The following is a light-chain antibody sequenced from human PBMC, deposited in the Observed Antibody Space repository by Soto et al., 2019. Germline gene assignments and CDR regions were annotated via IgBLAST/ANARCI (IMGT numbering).Light chain of an antibody. Sequence: QSVLTQPASVSGSPGQSITISCTGTSSDVGGYNYVSWYQQHPGKAPKLMIYKVSNRPSGVSNRFSGSKSGNTASLTISGLQAEDEADYYCSSYTSSSTYVFGTGTKLTVL. CDR1: SSDVGGYNY. J-gene: IGLJ1*01. V-gene: IGLV2-14*01. CDR3: SSYTSSSTYV. CDR2: KVS.